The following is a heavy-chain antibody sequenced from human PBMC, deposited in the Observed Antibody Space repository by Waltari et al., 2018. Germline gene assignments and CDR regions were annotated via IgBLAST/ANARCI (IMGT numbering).Heavy chain of an antibody. V-gene: IGHV3-23*04. CDR2: ISGSGGTT. Sequence: EVRLVESGGGLVQPGGSLRLYCAASGFAFANDGMSGVRQAPGKGLECVSSISGSGGTTYYADSVKGRFTMSKDNSKNTLFLQMNSLRVDDTADYYCAKSSGSYYEVFDYWGRGTLVTVSS. CDR3: AKSSGSYYEVFDY. D-gene: IGHD1-26*01. J-gene: IGHJ4*02. CDR1: GFAFANDG.